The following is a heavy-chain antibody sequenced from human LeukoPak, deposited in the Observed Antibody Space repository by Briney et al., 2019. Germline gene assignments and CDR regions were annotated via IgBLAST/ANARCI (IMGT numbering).Heavy chain of an antibody. V-gene: IGHV1-2*06. CDR1: GYTFTGYY. J-gene: IGHJ4*02. CDR2: ISPNSGGT. Sequence: ASVKVSCKASGYTFTGYYMHWVRQAPGQGLEWMGRISPNSGGTNYAQKFQGRVTMTRDTSISTAYMELSRLRSDDTAVYYCARSWRRIVGATPFPFDYWGQGTLVTVSS. D-gene: IGHD1-26*01. CDR3: ARSWRRIVGATPFPFDY.